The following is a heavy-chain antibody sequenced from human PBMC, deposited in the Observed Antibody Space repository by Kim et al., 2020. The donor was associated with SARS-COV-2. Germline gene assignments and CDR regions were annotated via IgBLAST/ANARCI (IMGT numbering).Heavy chain of an antibody. Sequence: GGSLRLSCAASGFTFSNYAMNWVRQAPGKGLEWVSAIGAGGLTYYADSVNGRFTISRDNSKNTLYLQMSSLRPGDTAIYYCARRLLYDSSGYYWGFDYWGQGTLVTVSS. V-gene: IGHV3-23*01. D-gene: IGHD3-22*01. CDR1: GFTFSNYA. CDR2: IGAGGLT. CDR3: ARRLLYDSSGYYWGFDY. J-gene: IGHJ4*02.